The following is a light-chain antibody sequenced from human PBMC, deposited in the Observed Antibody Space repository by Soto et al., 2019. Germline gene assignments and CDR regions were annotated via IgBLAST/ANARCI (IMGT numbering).Light chain of an antibody. V-gene: IGKV3D-15*01. Sequence: IVLTQSPATLSVSPGERATLSCRASQSVSSNLAWHQQRPGQAPRLLIYGASTRATGVPARFSGGGSGTEFTLTITSLQSEDFAVYYCQQRSNWLLTFGGGTKVEIK. CDR1: QSVSSN. CDR3: QQRSNWLLT. J-gene: IGKJ4*01. CDR2: GAS.